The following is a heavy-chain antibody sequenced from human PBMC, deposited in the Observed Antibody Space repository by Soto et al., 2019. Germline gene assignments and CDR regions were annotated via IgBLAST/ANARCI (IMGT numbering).Heavy chain of an antibody. CDR3: AADRHSRYSGGQE. CDR2: IVVGSGNT. V-gene: IGHV1-58*02. CDR1: GFTFTSSA. D-gene: IGHD5-12*01. J-gene: IGHJ4*02. Sequence: ASVKVSCKASGFTFTSSAMQWVRQARGQRLEWIGWIVVGSGNTNYAQKFQERVTITRDMSTSTAYMELSSLRSEDTAVYYCAADRHSRYSGGQEWGQGTLVTVSS.